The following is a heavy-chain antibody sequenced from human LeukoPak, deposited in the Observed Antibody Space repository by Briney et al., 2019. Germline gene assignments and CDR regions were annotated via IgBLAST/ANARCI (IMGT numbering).Heavy chain of an antibody. CDR3: ARDLTRYSYGLYYFDY. CDR1: GFTFSSYG. J-gene: IGHJ4*02. Sequence: GGSLRLSCAASGFTFSSYGMHRVRQAPGKGLEWVAVIWYDGSNKYYADSVKGRFTISRDNSKNTLYLQMNSLRAEDTAVYYCARDLTRYSYGLYYFDYWGQGTLVTVSS. V-gene: IGHV3-33*08. D-gene: IGHD5-18*01. CDR2: IWYDGSNK.